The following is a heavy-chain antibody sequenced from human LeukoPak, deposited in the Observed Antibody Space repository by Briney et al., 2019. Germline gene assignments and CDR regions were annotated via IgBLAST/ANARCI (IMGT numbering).Heavy chain of an antibody. D-gene: IGHD2-2*01. CDR3: ASGLAAAMDVGLDY. V-gene: IGHV1-69*04. CDR2: IIPILGTA. CDR1: GGTFSSYA. J-gene: IGHJ4*02. Sequence: SVKVSCKASGGTFSSYAISWLRQAPGQGLEWMGRIIPILGTANYAQKFQGRVTITADKSTSTAYMELSSLRSEDTAVYYCASGLAAAMDVGLDYWGQGTLVTVSS.